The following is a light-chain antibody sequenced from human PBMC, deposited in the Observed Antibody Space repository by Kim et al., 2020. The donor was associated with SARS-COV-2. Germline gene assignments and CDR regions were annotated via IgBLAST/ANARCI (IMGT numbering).Light chain of an antibody. Sequence: ASVGDRVTITCRASQSISSWLAWYQQKPGKAPKLLIYKASSLESGVPSRFSGSGSGTEFTLTVSSLQPDDFATYYCQQYKSYAWTFGQGTKVDIK. V-gene: IGKV1-5*03. CDR1: QSISSW. CDR2: KAS. CDR3: QQYKSYAWT. J-gene: IGKJ1*01.